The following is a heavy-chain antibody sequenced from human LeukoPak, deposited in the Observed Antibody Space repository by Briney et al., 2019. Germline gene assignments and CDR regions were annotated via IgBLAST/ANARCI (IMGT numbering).Heavy chain of an antibody. CDR1: GFIFSSYA. V-gene: IGHV3-23*01. CDR3: AKNLNGGNAHSDY. CDR2: ISGGDTST. Sequence: GGSLRLSCAASGFIFSSYAMNWVRQAPGKGLEWVSTISGGDTSTFYADSVKGRFTISRDNSKNTLYLQMNNLRAEDTAVYYCAKNLNGGNAHSDYWGQGTLVTVSS. J-gene: IGHJ4*02. D-gene: IGHD4-23*01.